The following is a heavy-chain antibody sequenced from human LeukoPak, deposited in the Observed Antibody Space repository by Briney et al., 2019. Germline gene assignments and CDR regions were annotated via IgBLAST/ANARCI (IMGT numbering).Heavy chain of an antibody. CDR1: GYTFTSYA. CDR3: ARDRPDYDYVWGSYRFGYYFDY. V-gene: IGHV7-4-1*02. CDR2: INTNTGNP. D-gene: IGHD3-16*02. J-gene: IGHJ4*02. Sequence: ASVKVSCKASGYTFTSYAMNWVRQAPGQGLEWMGWINTNTGNPTYAQGFTGRFVFSLDTSVSTAYLQISSLKTEDTAVYYCARDRPDYDYVWGSYRFGYYFDYWGQGTLVTVSS.